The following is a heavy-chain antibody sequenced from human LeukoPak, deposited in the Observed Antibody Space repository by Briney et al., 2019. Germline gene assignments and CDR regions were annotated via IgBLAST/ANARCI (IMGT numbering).Heavy chain of an antibody. V-gene: IGHV3-7*01. CDR1: GFTFSSYW. CDR2: IKQDGSEK. Sequence: GGSLRLSCAASGFTFSSYWMSWVRQAPGKGLEWVANIKQDGSEKYYVDSVKGRFTISRDNAKNSLYLQMNSLRAEDTAVYYCARSPSTQIAARRLWARFYFDYWGQGTLVTVSS. J-gene: IGHJ4*02. D-gene: IGHD6-6*01. CDR3: ARSPSTQIAARRLWARFYFDY.